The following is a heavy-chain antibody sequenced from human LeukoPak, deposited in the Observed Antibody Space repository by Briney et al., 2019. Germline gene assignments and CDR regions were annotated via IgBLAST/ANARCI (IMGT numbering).Heavy chain of an antibody. J-gene: IGHJ4*02. CDR3: ARGPYGSGSYY. Sequence: SEALSLTCTVSGGSISSGDYYWSWIRQPPGKGLEWIGYIYYSGTTYYNPSLKSRVTISVDTSKNQFSLKLTSVTAADTAVYFCARGPYGSGSYYWGQGTLVTVSS. CDR2: IYYSGTT. D-gene: IGHD3-10*01. CDR1: GGSISSGDYY. V-gene: IGHV4-30-4*01.